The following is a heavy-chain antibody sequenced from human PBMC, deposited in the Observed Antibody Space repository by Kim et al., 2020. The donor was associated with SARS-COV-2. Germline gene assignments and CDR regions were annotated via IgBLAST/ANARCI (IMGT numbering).Heavy chain of an antibody. Sequence: SVKVSCKASGGTFSSYAISWVRQAPGQGLEWMGGIIPIFGTANYAQKFQGRVTITADESTSTAYMKLSSLRSEDTAVYYCASTVGYILTGPKTFDYWGQGTLFTVSS. D-gene: IGHD3-9*01. CDR1: GGTFSSYA. J-gene: IGHJ4*02. CDR2: IIPIFGTA. V-gene: IGHV1-69*13. CDR3: ASTVGYILTGPKTFDY.